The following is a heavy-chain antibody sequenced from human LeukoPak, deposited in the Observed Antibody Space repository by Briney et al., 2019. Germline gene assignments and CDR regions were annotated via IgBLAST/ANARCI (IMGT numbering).Heavy chain of an antibody. J-gene: IGHJ4*02. CDR1: GYTFTGYY. D-gene: IGHD6-19*01. Sequence: ASVKASCKASGYTFTGYYMHWVRQAPGQGLEWMGIINPSGGSTSYAQKFQGRVTMTRDTSTSTVYMELSSLRSEDTAVYYCAIAGKIAVAGSPAFDYWGQGTLVTVSS. V-gene: IGHV1-46*01. CDR3: AIAGKIAVAGSPAFDY. CDR2: INPSGGST.